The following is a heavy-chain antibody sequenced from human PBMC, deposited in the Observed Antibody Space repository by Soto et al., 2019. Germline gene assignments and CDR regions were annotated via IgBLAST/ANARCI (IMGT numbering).Heavy chain of an antibody. CDR3: VKNSGWFNS. Sequence: GGSLRLSCASSGFMFRTTDMIWVRQAPGKGLEWVTTIEGSGTITYYADSVRGRFTISRDNSKNTVYLQMDSLTADDTAVYYCVKNSGWFNSWGQGTPVTVSS. CDR1: GFMFRTTD. CDR2: IEGSGTIT. V-gene: IGHV3-23*01. D-gene: IGHD3-10*01. J-gene: IGHJ5*01.